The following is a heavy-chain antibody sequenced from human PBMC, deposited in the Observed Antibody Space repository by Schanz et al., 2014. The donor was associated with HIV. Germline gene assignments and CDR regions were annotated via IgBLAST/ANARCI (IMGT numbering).Heavy chain of an antibody. V-gene: IGHV3-30-3*01. D-gene: IGHD5-18*01. J-gene: IGHJ4*02. CDR2: ISFDGSNK. CDR3: ARGDAALGDY. CDR1: GFTLSNSA. Sequence: QVQMVESGGGVVQPGRSLRLSCAASGFTLSNSAMHWVRQAPGKGLEWVAIISFDGSNKYYADSVKGRFTISRDNSKNTLYLQMNSLRAEDTAVYYCARGDAALGDYWGQGTLVTVSS.